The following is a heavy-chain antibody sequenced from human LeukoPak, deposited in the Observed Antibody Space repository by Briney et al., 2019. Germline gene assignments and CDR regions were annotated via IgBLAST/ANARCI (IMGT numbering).Heavy chain of an antibody. Sequence: ASVKVSCKASGYTFTSYAMHWVRQAPGQRLEWMGWINVGNGNTKYSQKFQGRVTITRDTSASTAYMELSSLRSDDTAVYYCARDGGGDSSSWFDYWGQGTLVTVSS. CDR3: ARDGGGDSSSWFDY. V-gene: IGHV1-3*01. CDR1: GYTFTSYA. J-gene: IGHJ4*02. D-gene: IGHD6-13*01. CDR2: INVGNGNT.